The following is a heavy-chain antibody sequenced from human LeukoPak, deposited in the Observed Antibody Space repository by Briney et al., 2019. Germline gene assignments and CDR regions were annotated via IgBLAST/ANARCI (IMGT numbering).Heavy chain of an antibody. CDR3: VKDLRVGGDY. CDR1: GLTFSNYP. D-gene: IGHD3-16*01. Sequence: PGGSLRLSCSASGLTFSNYPMYWVRQASGKGLEYVSGMSSDGGSTYYADSVKGRFTISRDNSKNTLYLQMSSLRAEDTAVYYCVKDLRVGGDYWGQGTLVTVSS. V-gene: IGHV3-64D*06. CDR2: MSSDGGST. J-gene: IGHJ4*02.